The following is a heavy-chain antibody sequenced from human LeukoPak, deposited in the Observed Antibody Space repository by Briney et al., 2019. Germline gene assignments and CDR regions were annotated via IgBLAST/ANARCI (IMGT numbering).Heavy chain of an antibody. CDR2: INPNSGGT. CDR3: ARAQRVLYDSSPFDI. D-gene: IGHD3-22*01. V-gene: IGHV1-2*02. CDR1: GYNFAGYY. J-gene: IGHJ3*02. Sequence: GASVKVSCKASGYNFAGYYMHWVRQAPGQGLEWMGWINPNSGGTNYAQKFQGRVTMTRDTSISTAYMELSRLRSDDTAVYYCARAQRVLYDSSPFDIWGQGTMVTVSS.